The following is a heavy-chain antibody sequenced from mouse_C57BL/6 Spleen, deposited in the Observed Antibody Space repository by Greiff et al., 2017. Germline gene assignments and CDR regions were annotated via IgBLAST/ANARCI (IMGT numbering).Heavy chain of an antibody. J-gene: IGHJ4*01. CDR1: GYTFTSYG. CDR2: IYPRSGNT. D-gene: IGHD2-12*01. CDR3: ARGDDGDAMDY. Sequence: QVQLQQPGAELVKPGASVKLSCKASGYTFTSYGISWVKQRTGQGLEWIGEIYPRSGNTYYNEKFKGKATLTADKSSSTAYMELRSLTSEDSAVYFCARGDDGDAMDYWGQGTSVTVSS. V-gene: IGHV1-81*01.